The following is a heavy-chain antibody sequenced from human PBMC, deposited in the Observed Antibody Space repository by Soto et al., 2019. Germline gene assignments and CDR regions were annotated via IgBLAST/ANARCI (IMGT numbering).Heavy chain of an antibody. D-gene: IGHD2-2*01. V-gene: IGHV3-9*01. CDR1: GFTIDTYA. CDR3: ARDLEQNQLLSDALDI. CDR2: ISGDGNSI. J-gene: IGHJ3*02. Sequence: SLRLSCAAYGFTIDTYAMRWVRQAAGKGLEWVSGISGDGNSIGYADSVKGRFTISRDNAKNSLYLQMKSLRTEDTALYFCARDLEQNQLLSDALDIWGQGTMVTVSS.